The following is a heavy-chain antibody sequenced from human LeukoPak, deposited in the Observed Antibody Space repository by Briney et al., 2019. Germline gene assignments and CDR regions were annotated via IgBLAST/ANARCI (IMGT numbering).Heavy chain of an antibody. Sequence: PGGSLRLSCAASGFAFSNYAMNWVRQAPGRGLEWVSTISGGGGTTHYADSVKGRFIISRDNSKNTLYLQMNSLRVEDTAVYYCTRGHSSGWYYFDYWGQGTLVTVSS. V-gene: IGHV3-23*01. CDR2: ISGGGGTT. D-gene: IGHD6-19*01. J-gene: IGHJ4*02. CDR3: TRGHSSGWYYFDY. CDR1: GFAFSNYA.